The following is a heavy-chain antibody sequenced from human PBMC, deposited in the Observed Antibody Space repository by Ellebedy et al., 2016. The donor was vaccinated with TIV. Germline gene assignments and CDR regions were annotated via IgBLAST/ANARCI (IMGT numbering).Heavy chain of an antibody. Sequence: GESLKISCAASGVTVINNYMTWVRQAPGKGLEWVSVMYSGGSTYYADSVKGRFTVSRDGYKNTLYLQMNSLRAEDTAVYYCARYPPADSTSTRGWGQGTLVTVSS. CDR2: MYSGGST. J-gene: IGHJ4*02. CDR1: GVTVINNY. V-gene: IGHV3-66*01. D-gene: IGHD6-6*01. CDR3: ARYPPADSTSTRG.